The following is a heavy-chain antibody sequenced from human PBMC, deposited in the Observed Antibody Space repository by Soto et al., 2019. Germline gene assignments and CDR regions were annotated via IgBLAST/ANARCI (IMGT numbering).Heavy chain of an antibody. Sequence: QVQLVESGGGVVQPGRSLRLSCAASGFTFSSYAMHWVRQAPGKGLEWVAVISYDGSNKYYADSVKGRFTISRDNTKTKLYLQMNSPRAEYTAVYYCARPLWRADDTGAYFALWGRGTPAAVSA. D-gene: IGHD7-27*01. J-gene: IGHJ2*01. CDR2: ISYDGSNK. CDR1: GFTFSSYA. V-gene: IGHV3-30-3*01. CDR3: ARPLWRADDTGAYFAL.